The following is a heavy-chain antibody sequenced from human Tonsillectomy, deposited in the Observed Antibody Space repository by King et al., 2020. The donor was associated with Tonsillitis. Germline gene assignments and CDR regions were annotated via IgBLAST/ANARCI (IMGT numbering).Heavy chain of an antibody. CDR2: ISYDGRNK. CDR1: GFTFSSYA. J-gene: IGHJ4*02. V-gene: IGHV3-30-3*01. D-gene: IGHD3-3*01. CDR3: ARGHYDFWSGYYFDY. Sequence: VQLVESGGGVVQPGRSLRLSCAASGFTFSSYAMHWVRQAPVKGLECVAVISYDGRNKYYADSVKGRFTISRDNSKNTLYLQMNSLRAEDTAVYYCARGHYDFWSGYYFDYWGQGTLVTVSS.